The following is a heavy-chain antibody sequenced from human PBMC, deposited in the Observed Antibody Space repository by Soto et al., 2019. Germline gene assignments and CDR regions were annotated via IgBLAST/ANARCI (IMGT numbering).Heavy chain of an antibody. D-gene: IGHD6-13*01. CDR2: ITSKSSTI. Sequence: GGSLRLSCGASGFTFSSYSMNWVRQAPGKGLEWVSYITSKSSTIKYADSVQGRFTISRDNAKNSLYLQMNSLRAEGTAVYYCARIRAAAGRAYYYYYGMDVWGQGTTVTVSS. CDR3: ARIRAAAGRAYYYYYGMDV. CDR1: GFTFSSYS. J-gene: IGHJ6*02. V-gene: IGHV3-48*04.